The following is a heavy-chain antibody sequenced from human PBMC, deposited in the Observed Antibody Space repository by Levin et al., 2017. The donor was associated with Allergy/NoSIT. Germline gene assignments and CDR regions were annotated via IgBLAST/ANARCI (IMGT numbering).Heavy chain of an antibody. CDR3: ARDPSRGKNVYDYIWGSYRYTGGGAFDI. Sequence: ASVKVSCKASGYTFTSYAMNWVRQAPGQGLEWMGWINTNTGNPTYAQGFTGRFVFSLDTSVSTAYLQISSLKAEDTAVYYCARDPSRGKNVYDYIWGSYRYTGGGAFDIWGQGTMVTVSS. J-gene: IGHJ3*02. D-gene: IGHD3-16*02. V-gene: IGHV7-4-1*02. CDR1: GYTFTSYA. CDR2: INTNTGNP.